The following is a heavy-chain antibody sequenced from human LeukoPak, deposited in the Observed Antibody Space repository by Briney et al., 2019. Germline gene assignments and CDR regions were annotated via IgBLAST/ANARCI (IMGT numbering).Heavy chain of an antibody. D-gene: IGHD4-23*01. Sequence: ASVKVSCKASGYTFTGYYIHWVRQAPGQGLERMGWINPNSGGTNSAQKFQGRVTMTRDTSISTAYMELSRLRSDDTAVYYCARDRGFPTVVLFHFDFWGQGTLVTVSS. J-gene: IGHJ4*02. CDR1: GYTFTGYY. V-gene: IGHV1-2*02. CDR2: INPNSGGT. CDR3: ARDRGFPTVVLFHFDF.